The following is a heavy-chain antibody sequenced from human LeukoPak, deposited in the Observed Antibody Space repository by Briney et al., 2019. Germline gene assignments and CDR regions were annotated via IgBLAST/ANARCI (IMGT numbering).Heavy chain of an antibody. V-gene: IGHV3-23*01. J-gene: IGHJ4*02. CDR2: ISGSGTTT. CDR1: GFMFTDHA. CDR3: AKLESGYCGTTSCYRFDY. Sequence: PGGSLRLSCAASGFMFTDHALSWVRQAPGKGLEWVSSISGSGTTTYYAESVRGRFTISRDNSKNTLFLQMNNLRAEDTAVYYCAKLESGYCGTTSCYRFDYWGQGALVTVSS. D-gene: IGHD2-2*02.